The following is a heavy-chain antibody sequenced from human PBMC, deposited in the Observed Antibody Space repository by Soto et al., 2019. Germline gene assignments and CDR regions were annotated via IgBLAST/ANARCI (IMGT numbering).Heavy chain of an antibody. J-gene: IGHJ3*02. Sequence: QVQLVQSGAEVKKPGSSVKVSCEASGDTFNKFAISWVRQAPGQGLEWMGGIIPMYGAANSAQKFRDRVSITADESTRTVYMYLRSLISEDTAVYFCARCMRALRTDDVFDMWGNGTVVTVSS. CDR1: GDTFNKFA. CDR2: IIPMYGAA. CDR3: ARCMRALRTDDVFDM. V-gene: IGHV1-69*01.